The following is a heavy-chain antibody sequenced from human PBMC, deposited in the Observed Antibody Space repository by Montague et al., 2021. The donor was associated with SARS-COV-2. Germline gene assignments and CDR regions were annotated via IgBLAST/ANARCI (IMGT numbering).Heavy chain of an antibody. CDR1: GDSTSCPNCY. V-gene: IGHV4-39*02. Sequence: SETLSLTCTVSGDSTSCPNCYWGWIRQAPGKGLDWIGTIYNSGTTYYNPSLKSRLTISIDTSKNQFSLKLTSVTAADTAVYYCVRAVSVRRAVSWFDPWGQGALVTVSS. J-gene: IGHJ5*02. D-gene: IGHD3-10*01. CDR2: IYNSGTT. CDR3: VRAVSVRRAVSWFDP.